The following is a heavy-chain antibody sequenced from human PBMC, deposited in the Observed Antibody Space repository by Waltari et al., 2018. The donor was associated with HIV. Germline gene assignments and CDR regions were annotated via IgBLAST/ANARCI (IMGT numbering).Heavy chain of an antibody. J-gene: IGHJ4*02. Sequence: QVQLQQWGAGLLKPSETLSLTCAVYGDSLSLYYWSWSRQPPGKGLEWIGEIDQRGRTKYSPSLKSRLTISVDTSKKQISLRLRSVTAADTAVYYCARPVDCSSTTCTGPFHVWGQGTLVTVSS. CDR2: IDQRGRT. CDR1: GDSLSLYY. CDR3: ARPVDCSSTTCTGPFHV. D-gene: IGHD2-2*01. V-gene: IGHV4-34*02.